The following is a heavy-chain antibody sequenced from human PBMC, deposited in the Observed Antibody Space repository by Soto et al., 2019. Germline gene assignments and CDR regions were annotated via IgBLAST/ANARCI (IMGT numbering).Heavy chain of an antibody. D-gene: IGHD3-22*01. V-gene: IGHV3-23*01. CDR3: AKNSESSAYSSFDY. Sequence: PGGSLRLSCAASGLTFSSYATSWVRQAPGKGLEWVSGISGSGISTYYADSVKGRFTISRDNSKNTLYLQMNSLRAEDTAVYYCAKNSESSAYSSFDYWGQGTLVTVSS. J-gene: IGHJ4*02. CDR2: ISGSGIST. CDR1: GLTFSSYA.